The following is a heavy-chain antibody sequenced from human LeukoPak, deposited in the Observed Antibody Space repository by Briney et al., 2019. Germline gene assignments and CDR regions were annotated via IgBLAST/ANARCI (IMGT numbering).Heavy chain of an antibody. J-gene: IGHJ4*02. CDR2: IWYDGSNK. CDR3: ARDRDGSGTLDY. D-gene: IGHD3-10*01. Sequence: GGSLRLSCAASGFTFSSYGMHWVRQAPGKGLEWVAVIWYDGSNKYYADSVKGRFTISRDNSKNTLYLQMNSLRAEDTAVYYRARDRDGSGTLDYWGQGTLVTVSS. CDR1: GFTFSSYG. V-gene: IGHV3-33*01.